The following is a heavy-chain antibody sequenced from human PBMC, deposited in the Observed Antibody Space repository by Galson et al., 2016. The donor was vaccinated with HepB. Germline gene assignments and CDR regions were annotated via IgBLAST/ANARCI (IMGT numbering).Heavy chain of an antibody. J-gene: IGHJ3*02. Sequence: SVKVSCKASGYSFTGYYMHWVRQAPGQGLEWMGMINPSGGSTTYTQKFLGRVTMTGDMSTSTVYMELRSLRSEDTAVYYCARVKWLRSPFDMWGQGTMVTVSS. CDR3: ARVKWLRSPFDM. CDR1: GYSFTGYY. V-gene: IGHV1-46*03. CDR2: INPSGGST. D-gene: IGHD5-12*01.